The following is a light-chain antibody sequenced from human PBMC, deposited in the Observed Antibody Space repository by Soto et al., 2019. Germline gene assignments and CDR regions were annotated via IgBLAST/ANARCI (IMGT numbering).Light chain of an antibody. Sequence: QSVLTQPPSASGTPGQRVTISCSGSSSNIGSTTVNWYRQLPGTAPQVLIYSSDQRPSGVPDRFSGSKSGTSASLAISGLQSEDEADYYCATWDDSLNGVVFGGGTKLTVL. CDR1: SSNIGSTT. V-gene: IGLV1-44*01. CDR2: SSD. CDR3: ATWDDSLNGVV. J-gene: IGLJ2*01.